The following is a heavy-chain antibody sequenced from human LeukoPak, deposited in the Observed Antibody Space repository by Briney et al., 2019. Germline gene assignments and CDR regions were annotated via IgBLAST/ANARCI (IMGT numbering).Heavy chain of an antibody. D-gene: IGHD4-23*01. V-gene: IGHV1-69*05. CDR1: GGTFSSYA. Sequence: SVKVSCKASGGTFSSYAISWVRQAPGQGLEWMGGIIPIFGIPNYAQKFQGRVTITTDESTSTAYMELSSLRSEDTAMYYCARDLPDFSLRISSGGFDIWGQGTMVTVSS. CDR3: ARDLPDFSLRISSGGFDI. CDR2: IIPIFGIP. J-gene: IGHJ3*02.